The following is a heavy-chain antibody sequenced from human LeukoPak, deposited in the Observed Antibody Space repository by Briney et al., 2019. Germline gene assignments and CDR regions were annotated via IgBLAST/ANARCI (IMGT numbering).Heavy chain of an antibody. CDR1: GFTFSSYA. J-gene: IGHJ6*02. D-gene: IGHD6-13*01. CDR2: ISGSGGST. V-gene: IGHV3-23*01. CDR3: AKLSYSSSPGHYGMDV. Sequence: PGGSLRLSCAASGFTFSSYAMSWVRQAPGKGLEWVSAISGSGGSTYYADSVKGRFTISRDNSKNTLYLQMNSLRAEDTAVYYCAKLSYSSSPGHYGMDVWGQGTTVTVSS.